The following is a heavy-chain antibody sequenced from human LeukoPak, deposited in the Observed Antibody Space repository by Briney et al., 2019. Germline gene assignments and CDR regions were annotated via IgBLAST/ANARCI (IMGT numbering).Heavy chain of an antibody. CDR3: ATWINMIVVVTSY. CDR1: GGSISSSNYY. Sequence: PSETLSLTCTVSGGSISSSNYYWGWIRQPPGKGLEWIGSIYYSGSTYYNPSLKSRVTISVDTSKNQFSLKLSSVTAADTVVYYCATWINMIVVVTSYWGQGTLVTVSS. D-gene: IGHD3-22*01. V-gene: IGHV4-39*01. CDR2: IYYSGST. J-gene: IGHJ4*02.